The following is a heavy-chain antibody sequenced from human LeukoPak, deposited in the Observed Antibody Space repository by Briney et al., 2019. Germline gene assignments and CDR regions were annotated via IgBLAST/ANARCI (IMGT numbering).Heavy chain of an antibody. V-gene: IGHV4-59*08. J-gene: IGHJ4*02. Sequence: SSETLSLTCTVSGGSISGYYWSWIRQPPGKGLEWIGYIYYNGNTNYNPSLKSRVTISIDTSKNQFSLKLSSVTAADTAMYYCAALTGGYFDHWGQGTLVTVSS. CDR2: IYYNGNT. D-gene: IGHD1-14*01. CDR3: AALTGGYFDH. CDR1: GGSISGYY.